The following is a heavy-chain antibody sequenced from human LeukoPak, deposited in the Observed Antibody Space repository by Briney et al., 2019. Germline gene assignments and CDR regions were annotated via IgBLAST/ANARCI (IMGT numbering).Heavy chain of an antibody. CDR1: GFTLSSYS. CDR3: ARDGNGGYSGYDTRNYYGMDV. D-gene: IGHD5-12*01. V-gene: IGHV3-48*02. J-gene: IGHJ6*02. Sequence: GGSLRLSCAASGFTLSSYSMNWVRQAPGKGLEWVSYISSSSSTIYYADSVKGRFTISRDNAKNSLYLQMNSLRDEDTAVYYCARDGNGGYSGYDTRNYYGMDVWGQGTTVTVSS. CDR2: ISSSSSTI.